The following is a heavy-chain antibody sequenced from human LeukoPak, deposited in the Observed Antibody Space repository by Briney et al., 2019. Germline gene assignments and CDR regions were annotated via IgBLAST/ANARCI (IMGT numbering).Heavy chain of an antibody. CDR2: INSDGSRT. J-gene: IGHJ4*02. D-gene: IGHD3-10*01. CDR3: ARVRFGELSFDY. V-gene: IGHV3-74*01. CDR1: GFTFSTYW. Sequence: PGGSLRLSCADSGFTFSTYWMHWVRQAPGKGLVWVSLINSDGSRTNYADSVKGRFTISRDNAKKMLYLQMNSLRAEDTAVYYCARVRFGELSFDYWGQGTLVTVSS.